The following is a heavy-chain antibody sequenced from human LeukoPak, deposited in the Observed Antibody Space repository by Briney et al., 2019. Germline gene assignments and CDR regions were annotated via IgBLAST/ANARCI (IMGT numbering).Heavy chain of an antibody. CDR2: IIPIFGTA. V-gene: IGHV1-69*13. J-gene: IGHJ5*02. D-gene: IGHD3-22*01. CDR1: GGTFSSYA. Sequence: GASVKVSCKASGGTFSSYAISWVRQAPGQGLEWMGGIIPIFGTANYAQKFQSRVTITADESTSTAHMELSSLRSEDTAVYYCARGYDSSGFSPFDPWGQGTLVTVSS. CDR3: ARGYDSSGFSPFDP.